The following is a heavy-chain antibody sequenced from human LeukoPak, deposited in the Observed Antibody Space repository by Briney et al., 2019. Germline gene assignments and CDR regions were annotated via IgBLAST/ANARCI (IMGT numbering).Heavy chain of an antibody. Sequence: SETLSHTCTVSGGSISSSRYYWRWLRQPPKKALKWIGSIYYSGRPYYNPSLKSRVTISVDTSKNQFSLKLSSVTAADTAVYYCARVLSNHPPKTTLYSPPYYFDYWGQGTLVIVSS. J-gene: IGHJ4*02. CDR2: IYYSGRP. CDR1: GGSISSSRYY. V-gene: IGHV4-39*01. D-gene: IGHD5-18*01. CDR3: ARVLSNHPPKTTLYSPPYYFDY.